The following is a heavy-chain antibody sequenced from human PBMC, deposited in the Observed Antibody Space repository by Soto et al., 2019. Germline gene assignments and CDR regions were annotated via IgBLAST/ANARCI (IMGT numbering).Heavy chain of an antibody. CDR2: IYYSGST. D-gene: IGHD2-21*01. J-gene: IGHJ4*02. CDR3: ARASGGDLFDY. V-gene: IGHV4-59*01. CDR1: GGSISSYY. Sequence: SETLSLTCTVSGGSISSYYWSWIRQPPGKGLEWIGHIYYSGSTNYNPSLKSRVSISVDTSKNQVSLKLSSVTAADTAVYYCARASGGDLFDYWGQGTLVTVSS.